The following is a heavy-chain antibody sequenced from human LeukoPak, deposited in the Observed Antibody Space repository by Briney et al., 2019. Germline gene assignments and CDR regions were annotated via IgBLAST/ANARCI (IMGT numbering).Heavy chain of an antibody. Sequence: SVKVSCKASGDTFSSYAISWVRQAPGQGLEWMGGIIPIFGTANYAQKFQGRVTITTDESTSTAYMELSSLRSEDTAVYYCASGFSVRGVMDYWGQGTLVTVSS. D-gene: IGHD3-10*01. J-gene: IGHJ4*02. CDR1: GDTFSSYA. V-gene: IGHV1-69*05. CDR2: IIPIFGTA. CDR3: ASGFSVRGVMDY.